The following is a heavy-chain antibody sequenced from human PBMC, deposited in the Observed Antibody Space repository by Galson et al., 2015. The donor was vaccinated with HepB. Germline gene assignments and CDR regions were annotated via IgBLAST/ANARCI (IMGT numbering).Heavy chain of an antibody. CDR1: GYEFNKYG. J-gene: IGHJ6*02. D-gene: IGHD1-7*01. CDR2: VSGYDGSA. Sequence: SVKVSCKASGYEFNKYGLSWVRQAPGRGLEWMGWVSGYDGSANYAPKFQGRVTMTTEKSTGTAYMEMRSLRSDDTAVYYCARDSRLELHLNNYYSYGMDVWGRGTAVTVS. V-gene: IGHV1-18*01. CDR3: ARDSRLELHLNNYYSYGMDV.